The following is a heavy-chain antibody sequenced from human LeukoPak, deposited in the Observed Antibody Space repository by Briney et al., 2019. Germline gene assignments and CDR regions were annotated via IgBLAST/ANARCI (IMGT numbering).Heavy chain of an antibody. J-gene: IGHJ5*01. Sequence: GGSLRLSCAASGLTFSNYWMHWVRQAPGKGLVWVSRIKGDGSHTIYADSVKGRFTISRDNAKNTLYLQMKSLRAEDTAVYYCVRDWDHFDFDSWGQGTLVTVSS. V-gene: IGHV3-74*01. CDR2: IKGDGSHT. CDR1: GLTFSNYW. CDR3: VRDWDHFDFDS. D-gene: IGHD3-9*01.